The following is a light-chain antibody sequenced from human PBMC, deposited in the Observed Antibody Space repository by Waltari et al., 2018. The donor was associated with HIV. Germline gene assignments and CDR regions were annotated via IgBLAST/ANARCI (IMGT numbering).Light chain of an antibody. Sequence: QSVLTQPPSVSGAPGQRVTISCSGSSSNLGAGYDIHRYQQLPGTAPRLLIYGNPNRPSGVPDRFAGSKSGTSASLAITGLQAEDEADYYCQSYDSSLSGWVFGGGTKLTVV. J-gene: IGLJ3*02. V-gene: IGLV1-40*01. CDR1: SSNLGAGYD. CDR2: GNP. CDR3: QSYDSSLSGWV.